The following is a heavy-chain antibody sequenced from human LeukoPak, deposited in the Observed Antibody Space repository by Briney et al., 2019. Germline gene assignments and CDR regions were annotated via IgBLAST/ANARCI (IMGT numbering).Heavy chain of an antibody. CDR3: AKDSEFWSGYLDY. D-gene: IGHD3-3*01. J-gene: IGHJ4*02. CDR2: ILYDGSNK. V-gene: IGHV3-30*02. Sequence: GGSLRLSCAASGFTFSSYGMHWVRQAPGKGLEWVAFILYDGSNKYYADSVKGRFTISRDNSKNTLYLQMNSLRAEDTAVYYCAKDSEFWSGYLDYWGQGTLVTVSS. CDR1: GFTFSSYG.